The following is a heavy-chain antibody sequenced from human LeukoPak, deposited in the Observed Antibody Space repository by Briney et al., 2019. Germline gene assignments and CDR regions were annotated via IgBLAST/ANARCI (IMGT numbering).Heavy chain of an antibody. D-gene: IGHD3-22*01. CDR3: ARGPYSYDSSGAFDI. V-gene: IGHV4-4*07. J-gene: IGHJ3*02. CDR2: IKTTGST. CDR1: GGSISTYF. Sequence: SETLSLTCTVSGGSISTYFWSWIRQPAGKGLEWIGRIKTTGSTNYNPSLKSRVTMSVDTSKNQFSLKLTSVTAADTAVYFCARGPYSYDSSGAFDIWGQGTMVTVSS.